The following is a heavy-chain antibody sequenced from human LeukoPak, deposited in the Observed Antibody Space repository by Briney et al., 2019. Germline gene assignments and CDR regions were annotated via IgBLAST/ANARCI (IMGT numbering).Heavy chain of an antibody. CDR1: GFTFSSYA. Sequence: GGSLRLSCAASGFTFSSYAMSWVRQAPGKGLEWVSAISGSGGSTYYADSVKGRFTISRDNSKNTLYLQMNSLRAEDTSVYYCAKDRDTPYYYDSSGYDYWGQGTLVTVSS. CDR2: ISGSGGST. D-gene: IGHD3-22*01. J-gene: IGHJ4*02. V-gene: IGHV3-23*01. CDR3: AKDRDTPYYYDSSGYDY.